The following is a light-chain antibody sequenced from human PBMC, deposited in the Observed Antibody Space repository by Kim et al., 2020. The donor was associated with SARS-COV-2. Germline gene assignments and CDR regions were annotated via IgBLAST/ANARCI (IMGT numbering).Light chain of an antibody. V-gene: IGLV2-18*02. Sequence: GPSGTISCTGTSSDVVTYNRVSWYLQPPGTAPKVIIYEVTNRPSGVPDRFSGSKSGNTASLTISGLQAEDEADYYCSSYTTSKTYVFGTGTKVTVL. J-gene: IGLJ1*01. CDR1: SSDVVTYNR. CDR3: SSYTTSKTYV. CDR2: EVT.